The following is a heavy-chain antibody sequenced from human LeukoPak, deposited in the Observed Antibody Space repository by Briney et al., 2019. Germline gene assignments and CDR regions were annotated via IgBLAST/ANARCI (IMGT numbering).Heavy chain of an antibody. Sequence: SETLSLTYTVSGGSISSYYWSWIRQPPGKGLEWIGYIYYSGSTNYNPSLKSRVTISVDTSKNQFSLKLSSVTAADTAVYYCAREYSSSFGWFDPWGQGTLVTVSS. J-gene: IGHJ5*02. V-gene: IGHV4-59*01. CDR2: IYYSGST. CDR1: GGSISSYY. D-gene: IGHD6-6*01. CDR3: AREYSSSFGWFDP.